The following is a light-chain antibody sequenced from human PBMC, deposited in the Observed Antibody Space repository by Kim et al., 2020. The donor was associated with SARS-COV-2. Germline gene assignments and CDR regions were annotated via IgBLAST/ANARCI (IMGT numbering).Light chain of an antibody. CDR3: QVWDSSSDHPV. V-gene: IGLV3-21*04. Sequence: APGKTARITCGGKKMGSKRVHWYQQKRGQATVLVIYYDSDRASGIPERFSGANSGNTATLTISRVEAGDEADYYCQVWDSSSDHPVFGGGTQLTVL. CDR1: KMGSKR. J-gene: IGLJ3*02. CDR2: YDS.